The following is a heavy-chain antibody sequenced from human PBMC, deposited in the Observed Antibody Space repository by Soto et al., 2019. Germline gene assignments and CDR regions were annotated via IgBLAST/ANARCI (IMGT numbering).Heavy chain of an antibody. CDR3: ARVVDYYDPYSYYGMDV. D-gene: IGHD3-22*01. V-gene: IGHV3-21*01. Sequence: EVQLVESGGGLVKPGGSLRLSCAASGFTFSSYSMNWVRQAPGKGLEWVSSITGSSTYIYYADSVKGRFTISRHIAKNSXSLQRNSLRAEDTAVYYCARVVDYYDPYSYYGMDVWGQGTTVTVSS. CDR2: ITGSSTYI. CDR1: GFTFSSYS. J-gene: IGHJ6*02.